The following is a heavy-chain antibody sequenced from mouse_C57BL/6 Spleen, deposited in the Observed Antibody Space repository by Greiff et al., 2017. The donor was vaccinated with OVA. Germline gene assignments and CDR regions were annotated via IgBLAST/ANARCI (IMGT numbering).Heavy chain of an antibody. D-gene: IGHD2-5*01. CDR2: IDPSDSET. J-gene: IGHJ4*01. V-gene: IGHV1-52*01. CDR1: GYTFTSYW. CDR3: ARGYSNYVAMDY. Sequence: QVQLQKPGAELVRPGSSVKLPCKASGYTFTSYWMHWVKQRPIQGLEWIGNIDPSDSETHYNQKFKDKATLTVDKSSSTAYMQLSSLTSEDSAVYYCARGYSNYVAMDYWGQGTSVTVSS.